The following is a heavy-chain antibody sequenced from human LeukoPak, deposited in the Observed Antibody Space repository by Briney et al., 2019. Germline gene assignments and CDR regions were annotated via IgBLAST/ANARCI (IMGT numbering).Heavy chain of an antibody. CDR3: ARVRGSYCADF. Sequence: GASVKVSCKASGYTFTGYSMHWVRQAPGQGLEWMGWINPNSGGTNYAQKFQGRVTMTRDTSISTSYMELTRLTSDDTAAYYCARVRGSYCADFWGQRTLVTVSS. CDR1: GYTFTGYS. CDR2: INPNSGGT. J-gene: IGHJ4*02. D-gene: IGHD3-16*01. V-gene: IGHV1-2*02.